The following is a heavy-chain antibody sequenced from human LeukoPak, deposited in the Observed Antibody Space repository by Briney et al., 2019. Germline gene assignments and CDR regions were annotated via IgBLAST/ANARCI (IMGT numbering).Heavy chain of an antibody. CDR1: GYSISSGYY. J-gene: IGHJ3*02. CDR3: ARQVVIAVDALDI. D-gene: IGHD2-21*01. V-gene: IGHV4-38-2*01. Sequence: PSETLSLTCAVSGYSISSGYYWGWIRQPPGKGLEWIGSIYHSGSTYYNPSLKSRVTISVDTSKNQFSLKLSSVTAADTAVYYCARQVVIAVDALDIWGQGTMVTISS. CDR2: IYHSGST.